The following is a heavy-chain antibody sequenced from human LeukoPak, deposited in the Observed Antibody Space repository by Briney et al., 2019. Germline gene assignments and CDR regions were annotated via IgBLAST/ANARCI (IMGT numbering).Heavy chain of an antibody. Sequence: NPSETLSLTCAVYGGSFSGYYWSWIRQPPGKGLEWIGEINHSGSTNYNPSLKSRVTISVDTSKNQFSLKLSSVTAADTAVYYCARWNRKYSCGLRYWYFDLWGRGTLVTVSS. D-gene: IGHD5-18*01. J-gene: IGHJ2*01. V-gene: IGHV4-34*01. CDR2: INHSGST. CDR3: ARWNRKYSCGLRYWYFDL. CDR1: GGSFSGYY.